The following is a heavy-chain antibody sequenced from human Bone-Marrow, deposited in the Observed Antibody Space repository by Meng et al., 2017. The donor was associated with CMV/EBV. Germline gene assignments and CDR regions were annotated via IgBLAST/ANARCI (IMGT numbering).Heavy chain of an antibody. J-gene: IGHJ6*02. CDR1: GFTFSSYA. Sequence: GGSLRLSCAASGFTFSSYAMSWVRQAPGKGLEWVSVIYSGGSSTYYADSVKGRFTISRDNSENTLYLQMHSLRAEDTAVYYCAGTSGGNSYYYYGMDVWGQGTTVTVSS. D-gene: IGHD4-23*01. CDR2: IYSGGSST. CDR3: AGTSGGNSYYYYGMDV. V-gene: IGHV3-23*03.